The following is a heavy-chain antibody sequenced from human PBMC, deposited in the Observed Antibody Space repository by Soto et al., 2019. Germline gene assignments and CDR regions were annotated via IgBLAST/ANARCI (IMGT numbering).Heavy chain of an antibody. CDR1: GGSISSYY. D-gene: IGHD3-10*01. V-gene: IGHV4-59*08. CDR2: IYYSGST. CDR3: ARVRMVRGVISWFDP. J-gene: IGHJ5*02. Sequence: SETLYLTCTVSGGSISSYYWSWIRQPPGKGLEWIGYIYYSGSTNYNPSLKSRVNISVDTSKNQFSLKLSSVTAADTAVYYCARVRMVRGVISWFDPWGQGTLVTVS.